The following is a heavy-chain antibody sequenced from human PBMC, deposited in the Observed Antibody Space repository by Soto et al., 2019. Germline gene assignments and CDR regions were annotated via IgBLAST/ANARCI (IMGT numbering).Heavy chain of an antibody. CDR2: INPNSGGT. D-gene: IGHD5-12*01. J-gene: IGHJ3*02. V-gene: IGHV1-2*04. CDR1: GYTFSGYY. CDR3: ARDQGGWLQTPDAFDI. Sequence: ASVKVSCKASGYTFSGYYMDWVRQAPGQGLEWMGWINPNSGGTNYAQKFQGWVTMTRDTSISTAYMELSRLRSDDTAVYYCARDQGGWLQTPDAFDIWGQGTMVTVSS.